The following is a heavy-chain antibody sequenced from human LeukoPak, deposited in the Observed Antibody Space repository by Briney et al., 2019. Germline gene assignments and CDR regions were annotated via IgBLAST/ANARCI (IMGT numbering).Heavy chain of an antibody. CDR1: GGSISSSSYY. V-gene: IGHV4-39*01. CDR3: ARCMVRGNFYYMDV. CDR2: IYYSGST. J-gene: IGHJ6*03. Sequence: SETLSLTCTVSGGSISSSSYYWGWIRQPPGKGQEWIGSIYYSGSTYYNPSLKSRVTISVDTSKNQFSLKLSSVTAADTAVYYCARCMVRGNFYYMDVWGKGTTVTVSS. D-gene: IGHD3-10*01.